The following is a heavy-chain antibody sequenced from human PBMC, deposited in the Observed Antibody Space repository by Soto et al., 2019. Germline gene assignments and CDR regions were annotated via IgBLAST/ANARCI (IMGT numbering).Heavy chain of an antibody. V-gene: IGHV3-23*01. CDR2: ISGSGGRS. J-gene: IGHJ4*02. Sequence: GGSLRLSCAASGFAFSNYAMTWVRQGPGKGLEWVSGISGSGGRSYYADSVKGRFTISRDNSKSTLYLQMNSLRAEDTAVYYCAKAYFVWSSEQPYYFDYWGQGTLVTVSS. CDR3: AKAYFVWSSEQPYYFDY. CDR1: GFAFSNYA. D-gene: IGHD3-16*01.